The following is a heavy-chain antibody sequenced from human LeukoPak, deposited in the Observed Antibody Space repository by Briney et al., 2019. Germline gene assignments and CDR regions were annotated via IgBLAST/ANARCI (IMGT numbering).Heavy chain of an antibody. Sequence: SVKVSCKASGGTFSSYTISWARQAPGQGLEWMGRIIPIFGTANYAQKFQGRVTITTDESKSTAYMELNSLRSEHTAVYYRARRRESSGLIFDYWGQGTLVTVSS. J-gene: IGHJ4*02. V-gene: IGHV1-69*05. D-gene: IGHD6-19*01. CDR1: GGTFSSYT. CDR3: ARRRESSGLIFDY. CDR2: IIPIFGTA.